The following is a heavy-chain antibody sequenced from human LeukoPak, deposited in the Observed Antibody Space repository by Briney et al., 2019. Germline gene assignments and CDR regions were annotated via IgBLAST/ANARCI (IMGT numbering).Heavy chain of an antibody. CDR2: MNPNSGNT. CDR3: ARGGLEYQLLWGSDYYYYMDV. V-gene: IGHV1-8*01. D-gene: IGHD2-2*01. CDR1: GYTFTSYD. Sequence: ASVKVSCKASGYTFTSYDINWVRQATGQGLEWMGWMNPNSGNTGYAQKFQGRVTMTRNTSISTAYMELSSLRSEDTAVYYCARGGLEYQLLWGSDYYYYMDVWGKGTTVTISS. J-gene: IGHJ6*03.